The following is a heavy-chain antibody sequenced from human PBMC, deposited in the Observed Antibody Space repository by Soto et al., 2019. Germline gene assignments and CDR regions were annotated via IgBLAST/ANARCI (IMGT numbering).Heavy chain of an antibody. J-gene: IGHJ6*02. Sequence: RGFLRLSCAASGFTFSSYSMNWVRQAPGKGLEWVSSISSSSSYIYYADSVKGRFTISRDNAKNSLYLQMNSLRAEDTAVYYCARETRNYDFWSGSSDGMDVWGQGTTVTVS. V-gene: IGHV3-21*01. D-gene: IGHD3-3*01. CDR1: GFTFSSYS. CDR3: ARETRNYDFWSGSSDGMDV. CDR2: ISSSSSYI.